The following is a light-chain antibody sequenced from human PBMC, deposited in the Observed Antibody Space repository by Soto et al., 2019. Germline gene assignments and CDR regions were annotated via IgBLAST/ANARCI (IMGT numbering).Light chain of an antibody. CDR2: DAS. Sequence: EVVLTQSPATLSLSPGERATLSCRARQGVSSYLAWYQQKPGQAPRLLIYDASNRATGIPARFSGSGSGTDFTLTISSLEPEEFAVYYCQQRSNWPYTFGQGTKVDIK. J-gene: IGKJ2*01. CDR3: QQRSNWPYT. V-gene: IGKV3-11*01. CDR1: QGVSSY.